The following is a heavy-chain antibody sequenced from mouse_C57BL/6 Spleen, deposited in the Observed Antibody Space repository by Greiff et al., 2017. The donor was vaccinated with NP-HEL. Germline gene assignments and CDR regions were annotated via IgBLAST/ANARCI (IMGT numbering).Heavy chain of an antibody. D-gene: IGHD1-1*01. CDR1: GFNIKDYY. CDR3: ARSHLYYGSSYWYFDV. Sequence: VHVKQSGAELVRPGASVKLSCTASGFNIKDYYMHWVKQRPEQGLEWIGRIDPEDGDTKYAPKFQGKATITADTSSNTAYLQLSSLTSEDTAIYYCARSHLYYGSSYWYFDVWGTGTTVTVSS. V-gene: IGHV14-1*01. CDR2: IDPEDGDT. J-gene: IGHJ1*03.